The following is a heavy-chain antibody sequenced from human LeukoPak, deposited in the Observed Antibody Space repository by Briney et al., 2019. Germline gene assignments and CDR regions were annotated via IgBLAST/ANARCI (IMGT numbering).Heavy chain of an antibody. CDR1: GFTFSSYS. CDR3: ARGKYCSSTSCYLDY. D-gene: IGHD2-2*01. V-gene: IGHV3-21*01. J-gene: IGHJ4*02. CDR2: ISSSSSYI. Sequence: GASLRLSCAASGFTFSSYSMNWVRQAPGKGLEWVSSISSSSSYIYYADSVKGRFTISRDNAKNSLYLQMNSLRAEDTAVYYCARGKYCSSTSCYLDYWGQGTLVTVSS.